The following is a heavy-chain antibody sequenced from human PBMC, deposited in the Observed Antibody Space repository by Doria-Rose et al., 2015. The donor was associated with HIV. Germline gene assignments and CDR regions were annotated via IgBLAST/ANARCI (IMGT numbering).Heavy chain of an antibody. CDR2: IFSDDDR. CDR1: GVSLSSPGMG. CDR3: ARIKSSRWYHKYYFDF. J-gene: IGHJ4*02. Sequence: QITLKESGPVLVKPTETLTLTCTVSGVSLSSPGMGVSWIRQPPGKALEWLANIFSDDDRSYKTSLKSRLTISRLTSKSQVVLTMTDMDPVDTATYYCARIKSSRWYHKYYFDFWGQGTLVIVSA. V-gene: IGHV2-26*01. D-gene: IGHD6-13*01.